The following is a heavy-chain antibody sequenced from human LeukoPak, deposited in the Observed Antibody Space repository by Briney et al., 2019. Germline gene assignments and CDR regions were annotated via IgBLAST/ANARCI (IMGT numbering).Heavy chain of an antibody. J-gene: IGHJ6*02. D-gene: IGHD3-9*01. CDR3: ARDLPYYDILTGYRNYYYGMDV. CDR2: MNHNSGST. CDR1: GYTFTSYD. Sequence: GASVKVSCKASGYTFTSYDIYWVRQATGQGLEWMGWMNHNSGSTGNVQKFQGRVTMTRITSRSTAYMEMSSLRSEDTAVYYCARDLPYYDILTGYRNYYYGMDVWGQGTTVTVSS. V-gene: IGHV1-8*01.